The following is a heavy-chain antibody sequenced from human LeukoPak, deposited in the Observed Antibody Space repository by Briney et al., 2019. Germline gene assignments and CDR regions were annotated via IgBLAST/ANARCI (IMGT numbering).Heavy chain of an antibody. CDR1: GYTFTSYY. CDR2: INPSGGST. J-gene: IGHJ4*02. Sequence: ASVKVSCKASGYTFTSYYMHWVRKAPGQGLEWMGIINPSGGSTSYAQKFQGRVTMTRDTSTSTVYMELSSLRSEDTAVYYCHVSWGIVVVPAAIGVGLGDYWGQGTLVTVSS. D-gene: IGHD2-2*02. CDR3: HVSWGIVVVPAAIGVGLGDY. V-gene: IGHV1-46*01.